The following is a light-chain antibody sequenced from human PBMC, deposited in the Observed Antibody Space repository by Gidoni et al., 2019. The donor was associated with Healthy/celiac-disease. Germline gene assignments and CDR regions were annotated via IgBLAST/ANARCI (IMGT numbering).Light chain of an antibody. Sequence: AIQLTQSPSSLSASVGDRVTITCRASQGISSALAWYQQKPGKAPKLLIYDASSLESGVPSRFSGSGSGTDFTLTISSLQPEDFATYYCQQFNNYPEFXQXTKVEIK. J-gene: IGKJ1*01. CDR1: QGISSA. CDR3: QQFNNYPE. V-gene: IGKV1D-13*01. CDR2: DAS.